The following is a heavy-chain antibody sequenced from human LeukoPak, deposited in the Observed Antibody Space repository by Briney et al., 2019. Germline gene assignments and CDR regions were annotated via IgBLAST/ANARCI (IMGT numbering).Heavy chain of an antibody. J-gene: IGHJ4*02. CDR1: GYSISSGYY. CDR3: ARQGSDCYSDY. Sequence: PSETLSLTCAVSGYSISSGYYWGWIRQPPGKGLEWIGSIYHSGSTYYNPSLKSRVTISVDTSKNQFSLKLSSVTAADTAVYHCARQGSDCYSDYWGQGTPVTVSS. CDR2: IYHSGST. D-gene: IGHD2-21*01. V-gene: IGHV4-38-2*01.